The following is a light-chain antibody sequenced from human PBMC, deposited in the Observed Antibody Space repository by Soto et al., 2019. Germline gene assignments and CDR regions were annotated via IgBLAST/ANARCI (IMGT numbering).Light chain of an antibody. Sequence: DIQMTQSPSTLSASVGDRVTITCRASQNIGRWLAWYQQKPGTAPKLLIYAASSLQSGVPSRFSGSGSGTDFTLTISSLQRDDFAIYYCQQYNPYSRTFGQGTKVEIK. J-gene: IGKJ1*01. CDR1: QNIGRW. V-gene: IGKV1-5*01. CDR2: AAS. CDR3: QQYNPYSRT.